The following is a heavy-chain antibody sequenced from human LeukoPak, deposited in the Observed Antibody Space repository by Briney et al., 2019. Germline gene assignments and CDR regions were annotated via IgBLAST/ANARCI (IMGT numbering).Heavy chain of an antibody. CDR1: GFTFGSYW. V-gene: IGHV3-7*01. Sequence: GGSLRLSCAASGFTFGSYWMNWVRQAPGKGLEWVANIKQDGNEKYYVDSVKGRFTISRDNAKNSLYLQMNSLRAEDTAVYYCARDRHYDILTGYYTYGMDVWGQGTTVTVSS. J-gene: IGHJ6*02. CDR2: IKQDGNEK. D-gene: IGHD3-9*01. CDR3: ARDRHYDILTGYYTYGMDV.